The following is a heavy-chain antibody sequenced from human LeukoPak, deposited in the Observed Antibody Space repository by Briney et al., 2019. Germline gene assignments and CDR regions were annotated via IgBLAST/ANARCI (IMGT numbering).Heavy chain of an antibody. J-gene: IGHJ4*02. CDR2: INPSGGST. CDR1: GYTFTSYY. V-gene: IGHV1-46*01. Sequence: GASVKVSCKASGYTFTSYYMHWVRQAPGQGLEWMGIINPSGGSTSYAQKFRGRVTMTRDTSTSTVYMELSSLRSEDTAVYYCAREGVPAACFDYWGQGTLVTVSS. D-gene: IGHD2-2*01. CDR3: AREGVPAACFDY.